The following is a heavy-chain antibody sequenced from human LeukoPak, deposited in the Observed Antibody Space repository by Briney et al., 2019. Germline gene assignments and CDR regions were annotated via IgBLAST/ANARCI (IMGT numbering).Heavy chain of an antibody. V-gene: IGHV1-69-2*01. CDR1: GYTFTDYY. CDR2: VDPEDGET. J-gene: IGHJ6*03. Sequence: ASVKVSCKVSGYTFTDYYMHWVQQAPGKGLEWMGLVDPEDGETIYAEKFQGRVTITADTSTDTAYMELSSLRSEDTAVYYCATDSGAARPYYYFYYMDVWVKGTTVTVSS. CDR3: ATDSGAARPYYYFYYMDV. D-gene: IGHD6-6*01.